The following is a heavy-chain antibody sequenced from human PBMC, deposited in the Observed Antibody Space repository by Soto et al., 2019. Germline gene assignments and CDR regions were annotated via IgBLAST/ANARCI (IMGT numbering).Heavy chain of an antibody. D-gene: IGHD6-13*01. CDR1: GYSFNSYW. Sequence: GESLKISCKGSGYSFNSYWIAWVRQMPGKGLEWMGIVDPGDSETRYSPSFQGQVTISVDKSITTAYLQWTRLKASHTAMYYWARQLTAAAYIDYWGKGTRGTVAS. CDR3: ARQLTAAAYIDY. V-gene: IGHV5-51*01. CDR2: VDPGDSET. J-gene: IGHJ4*02.